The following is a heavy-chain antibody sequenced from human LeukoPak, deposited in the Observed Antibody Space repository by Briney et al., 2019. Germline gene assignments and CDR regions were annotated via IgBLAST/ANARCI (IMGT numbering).Heavy chain of an antibody. V-gene: IGHV3-23*01. CDR2: ISGSGGSI. CDR1: GFTFSYA. D-gene: IGHD3-22*01. J-gene: IGHJ4*02. CDR3: AKAPLYYYDSSGYLDY. Sequence: GGSLRLSCAASGFTFSYAMSWVRQAPGKGLEWVSAISGSGGSIYYADSVKDRFTISRDNSKNTLYLQMNSLRAEDTAVYYCAKAPLYYYDSSGYLDYWGQGTLVTVSS.